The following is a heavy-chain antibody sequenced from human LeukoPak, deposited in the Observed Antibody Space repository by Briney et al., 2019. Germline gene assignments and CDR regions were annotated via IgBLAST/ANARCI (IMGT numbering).Heavy chain of an antibody. Sequence: ASVKVSCKASGYTFTSYYMHWVRQAPGQGLEWVGIINPSGGSTSYAQKFQGRVTMTRDTSTSTVYMELSSLRSEDTAVYYCASVKPNYYDSSAYGTFDIWGQGTMVTVSS. CDR2: INPSGGST. CDR3: ASVKPNYYDSSAYGTFDI. V-gene: IGHV1-46*01. CDR1: GYTFTSYY. J-gene: IGHJ3*02. D-gene: IGHD3-22*01.